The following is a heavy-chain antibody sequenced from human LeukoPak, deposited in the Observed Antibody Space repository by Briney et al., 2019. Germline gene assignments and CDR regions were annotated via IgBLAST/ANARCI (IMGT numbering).Heavy chain of an antibody. J-gene: IGHJ6*02. CDR2: INSDGSST. D-gene: IGHD5-12*01. Sequence: GGSLRLSCAASGFTFSSYWMHWVRQAPGKGLVWVSRINSDGSSTSYADSVKGRFTISRDNAKNTLYLQMNSLRAEDTAVYYCASYRFSGYDYFYYYGMDVWGQGTTVTVSS. CDR1: GFTFSSYW. CDR3: ASYRFSGYDYFYYYGMDV. V-gene: IGHV3-74*01.